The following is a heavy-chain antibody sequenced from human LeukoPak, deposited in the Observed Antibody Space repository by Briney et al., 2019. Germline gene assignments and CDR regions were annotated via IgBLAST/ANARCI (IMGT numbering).Heavy chain of an antibody. J-gene: IGHJ6*03. Sequence: SETLSLTCAVYGGSFSGYYWSSIRQPPGKGLEWIGEINHSGSTNYNPSLKSRVTISVDTSKNQFSLKLSSVTAADTAVYYCARDGSSWYYYYYMDVWGKGTTVTVSS. D-gene: IGHD6-13*01. CDR1: GGSFSGYY. V-gene: IGHV4-34*01. CDR2: INHSGST. CDR3: ARDGSSWYYYYYMDV.